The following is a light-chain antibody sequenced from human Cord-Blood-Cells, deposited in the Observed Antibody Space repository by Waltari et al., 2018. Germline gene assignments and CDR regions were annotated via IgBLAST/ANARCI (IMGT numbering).Light chain of an antibody. Sequence: DIVMTQSTVSLAVSLGERPTIISKSSQSVLYSSNNKNYLAWYQQKPGQPPKLLIYWASTRESGVPARFSGSGSGTDFTLTISSLQAEDFAVYYCQQYYSTPWTFGQGTKVEIK. CDR3: QQYYSTPWT. J-gene: IGKJ1*01. CDR2: WAS. CDR1: QSVLYSSNNKNY. V-gene: IGKV4-1*01.